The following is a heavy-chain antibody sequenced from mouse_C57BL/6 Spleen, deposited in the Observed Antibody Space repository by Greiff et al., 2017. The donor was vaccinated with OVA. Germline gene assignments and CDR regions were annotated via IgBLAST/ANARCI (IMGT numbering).Heavy chain of an antibody. Sequence: QVQLQQSGAELVKPGASVKLSCKASGYTFTSYWMHWVKQRPGQGLEWIGMIHPNSGSTNYNEKFKSKATLTVDKSSSTAYMQLSSLTSEDSAVYSCAQYCYGSSYVGWFAYWGQGTLVTVSA. V-gene: IGHV1-64*01. D-gene: IGHD1-1*01. J-gene: IGHJ3*01. CDR1: GYTFTSYW. CDR3: AQYCYGSSYVGWFAY. CDR2: IHPNSGST.